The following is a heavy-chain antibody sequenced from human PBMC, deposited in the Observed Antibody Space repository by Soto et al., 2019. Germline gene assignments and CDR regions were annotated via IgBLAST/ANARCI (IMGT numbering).Heavy chain of an antibody. J-gene: IGHJ6*02. V-gene: IGHV4-31*03. CDR2: IYYTGST. CDR3: ASSPVTGIYYAMDV. CDR1: GGSISSGGYY. Sequence: ASETLSLTCTVSGGSISSGGYYWSWIRQHPGKGLEWIGNIYYTGSTHYDPSLKSRITISLDTSKNQISLELSSVTAADTAVYYCASSPVTGIYYAMDVWGQGTTVTVS. D-gene: IGHD6-19*01.